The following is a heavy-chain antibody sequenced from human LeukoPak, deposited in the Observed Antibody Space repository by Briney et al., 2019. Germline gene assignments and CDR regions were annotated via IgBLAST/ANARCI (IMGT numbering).Heavy chain of an antibody. CDR2: ISAYDGNT. V-gene: IGHV1-18*01. Sequence: ASVKLSCKASGYTFTSYGISWVRQAPGQGLEWMGWISAYDGNTNYAQKIQGRVTMTTDTSTSTAYMELRSLRSDDTAVYYCAREIGSPPYYYYYYMDVWGKGTTVTVSS. J-gene: IGHJ6*03. CDR1: GYTFTSYG. D-gene: IGHD3-10*01. CDR3: AREIGSPPYYYYYYMDV.